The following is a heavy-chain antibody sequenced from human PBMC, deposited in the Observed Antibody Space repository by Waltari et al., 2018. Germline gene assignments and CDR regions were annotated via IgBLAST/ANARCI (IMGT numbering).Heavy chain of an antibody. Sequence: QVHLVQSGAEVKKPGSSVKVSCKASGGTFGRYAITWVRQAPGQGLEWMGGLIPIFGAPNYAQRFQGRVTITADESTSTVYMGLSSLKSEDTALYFCARRQLGGPLDPWGQGTLVTVSS. J-gene: IGHJ5*02. CDR1: GGTFGRYA. D-gene: IGHD1-1*01. CDR3: ARRQLGGPLDP. V-gene: IGHV1-69*12. CDR2: LIPIFGAP.